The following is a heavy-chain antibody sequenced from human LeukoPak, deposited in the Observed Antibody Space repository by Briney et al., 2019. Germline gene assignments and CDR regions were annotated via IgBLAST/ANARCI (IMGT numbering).Heavy chain of an antibody. CDR3: AKESPTAEWLFPVYYYYYYMDV. Sequence: GGSLRLSCAASGFTFSSYAMHWVRQAPGKGLEWVAVISYDGSSKCYADSVKGRFTISRDNSKNTLYLQMNSLRAEDTAVYYCAKESPTAEWLFPVYYYYYYMDVWGKGTTVTVSS. CDR2: ISYDGSSK. CDR1: GFTFSSYA. J-gene: IGHJ6*03. V-gene: IGHV3-30-3*01. D-gene: IGHD3-3*01.